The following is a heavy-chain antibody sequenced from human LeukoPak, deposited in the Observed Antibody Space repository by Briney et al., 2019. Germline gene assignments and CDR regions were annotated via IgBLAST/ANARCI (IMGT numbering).Heavy chain of an antibody. CDR1: GGSISSYY. D-gene: IGHD5-24*01. CDR2: IYYSGST. CDR3: ARGYSRWLQADY. V-gene: IGHV4-59*01. Sequence: SETLSLTCTVSGGSISSYYWNWIRQPPGKGLEWIGYIYYSGSTNYNPSLKSRVTISVDTSKNQFSLKLSSVTAADTAVYYCARGYSRWLQADYWGQGTLVTVSS. J-gene: IGHJ4*02.